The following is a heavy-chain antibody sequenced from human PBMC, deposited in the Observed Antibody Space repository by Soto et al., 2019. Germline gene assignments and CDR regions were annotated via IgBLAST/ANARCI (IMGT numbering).Heavy chain of an antibody. D-gene: IGHD5-12*01. Sequence: PGGSLRLSCAASGFTFSSYAMHWVRQAPGKGLEWVAVISYDGSNKYYADSVKGRFTISRDNSKNTLYLQMNSLRAEDTAVYYCARESVGRRWLQLLKPTTPCPDYWGQGTLVTVSS. V-gene: IGHV3-30-3*01. J-gene: IGHJ4*02. CDR2: ISYDGSNK. CDR3: ARESVGRRWLQLLKPTTPCPDY. CDR1: GFTFSSYA.